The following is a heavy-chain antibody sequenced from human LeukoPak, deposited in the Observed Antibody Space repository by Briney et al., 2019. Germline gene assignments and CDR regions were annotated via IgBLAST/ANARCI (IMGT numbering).Heavy chain of an antibody. CDR3: ARHNPYNWNDIGYFDY. J-gene: IGHJ4*02. D-gene: IGHD1-20*01. CDR2: IYYSGST. CDR1: GGSISSYY. V-gene: IGHV4-59*08. Sequence: SETLSLTCTVSGGSISSYYWSWIRQPPGKGLEWIGYIYYSGSTNYNPSLKSRVTISVDTSKNQFSLKLSSVTAADTAVYYCARHNPYNWNDIGYFDYWGQGTLVTVSS.